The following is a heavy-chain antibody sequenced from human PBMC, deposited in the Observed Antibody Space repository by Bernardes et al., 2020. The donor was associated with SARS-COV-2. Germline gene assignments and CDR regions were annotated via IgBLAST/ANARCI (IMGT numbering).Heavy chain of an antibody. CDR3: ARRDYGGLDY. V-gene: IGHV4-39*01. Sequence: SETLSLTCTVSGGSISSSSYYWGWIRQPPGKGLEWIGSIYYSGSTYYNPSLKSRVTISVDTSKNQFSLKLSSVTAADTAVYYCARRDYGGLDYWGQGTLVTVSS. CDR1: GGSISSSSYY. D-gene: IGHD4-17*01. CDR2: IYYSGST. J-gene: IGHJ4*02.